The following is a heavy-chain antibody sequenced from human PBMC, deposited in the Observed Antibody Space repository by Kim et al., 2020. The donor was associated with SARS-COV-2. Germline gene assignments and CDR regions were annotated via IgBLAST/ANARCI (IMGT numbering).Heavy chain of an antibody. D-gene: IGHD2-2*03. CDR3: ARGVGYCSSTSCYGVWNWFDP. Sequence: SETLSLTCAVYGGSFSGYYWSWIRQPPGKGLEWIGEINHSGSTNYNPSLKSRVTISVDTSKNQFSLKLSSVTAADTAVYYCARGVGYCSSTSCYGVWNWFDPWGQGTLVTVSS. V-gene: IGHV4-34*01. CDR1: GGSFSGYY. J-gene: IGHJ5*02. CDR2: INHSGST.